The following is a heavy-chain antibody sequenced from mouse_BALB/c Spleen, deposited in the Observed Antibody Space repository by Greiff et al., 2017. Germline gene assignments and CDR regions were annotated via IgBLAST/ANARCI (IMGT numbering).Heavy chain of an antibody. CDR1: GFSLTSYG. D-gene: IGHD2-14*01. V-gene: IGHV2-9*02. Sequence: VQGVESGPGLVAPSQSLSITCTVSGFSLTSYGVHWVRQPPGKGLEWLGVIWAGGSTNYNSALMSRLSISKDNSKSQVFLKMNSLQTDDTAMYYCARDRYDGRNAMDYWGQGTSVTVSS. CDR2: IWAGGST. CDR3: ARDRYDGRNAMDY. J-gene: IGHJ4*01.